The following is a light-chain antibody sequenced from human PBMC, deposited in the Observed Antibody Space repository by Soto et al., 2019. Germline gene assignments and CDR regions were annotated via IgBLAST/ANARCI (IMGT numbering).Light chain of an antibody. J-gene: IGKJ1*01. CDR2: DAS. CDR3: QQYNSYWT. Sequence: DIEMTQSPSTLSASVGERVTITCRASQSISSWLAWYQQKPGKAPKLLIYDASSLESGVPSRFSGSGSGTEFTLTISSLQPGDFATYYCQQYNSYWTFGQGTKVDI. V-gene: IGKV1-5*01. CDR1: QSISSW.